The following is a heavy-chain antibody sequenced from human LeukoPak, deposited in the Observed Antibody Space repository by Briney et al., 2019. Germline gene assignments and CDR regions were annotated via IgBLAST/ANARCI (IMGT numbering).Heavy chain of an antibody. J-gene: IGHJ4*02. D-gene: IGHD6-19*01. CDR2: ISATGGST. V-gene: IGHV3-23*01. Sequence: GGSLRLSCAVSGFTFSDYGMTWVRQAPGKGLDWVAVISATGGSTYYADSVKGRFSISRDNSKNTLFLLMNGLRAEDTAVYYCAKGRKIYTNGWYFDYWGQGTLVTVSS. CDR1: GFTFSDYG. CDR3: AKGRKIYTNGWYFDY.